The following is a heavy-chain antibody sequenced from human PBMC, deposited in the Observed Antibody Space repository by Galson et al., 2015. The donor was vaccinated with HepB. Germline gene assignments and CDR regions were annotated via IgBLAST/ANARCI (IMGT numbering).Heavy chain of an antibody. Sequence: SLRLSCAASGFTFSGYAMSWVRQAPGKGLEWVSAISGSGGRTYYADSVKGRFTISRDNSKNTLYLQMNSLRAEDTAVYYCAKAWSGSYFHWGQGTLVTVSS. CDR2: ISGSGGRT. V-gene: IGHV3-23*01. CDR1: GFTFSGYA. J-gene: IGHJ4*02. CDR3: AKAWSGSYFH. D-gene: IGHD1-26*01.